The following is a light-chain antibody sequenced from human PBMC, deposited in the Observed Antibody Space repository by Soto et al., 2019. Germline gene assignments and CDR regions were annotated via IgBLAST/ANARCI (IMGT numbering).Light chain of an antibody. J-gene: IGLJ1*01. CDR1: TSDVGRYNY. Sequence: QSALTQPASVSCSPGQSITISCTGTTSDVGRYNYVSWYQQHPAKAPNLIIYDVSNRPSAFSNRFSGSKTGNSASLTISGLQAEDEADYYWRSYTSSSTDVIGTGKKLTV. V-gene: IGLV2-14*01. CDR2: DVS. CDR3: RSYTSSSTDV.